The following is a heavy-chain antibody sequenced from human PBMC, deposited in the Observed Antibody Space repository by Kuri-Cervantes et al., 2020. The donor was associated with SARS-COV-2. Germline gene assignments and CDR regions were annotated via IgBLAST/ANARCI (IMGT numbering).Heavy chain of an antibody. CDR3: ARLSTVTDNYGMDV. V-gene: IGHV4-34*01. CDR1: GGSFSGYY. J-gene: IGHJ6*02. Sequence: SQTLSLTCAVYGGSFSGYYWSWIRQPPGKGLEWIGEISHSGSTNYNPSLKSRVTISVDTSKNQFSLKLSSVTAADTAVYYCARLSTVTDNYGMDVWGQGTTVTVSS. CDR2: ISHSGST. D-gene: IGHD4-17*01.